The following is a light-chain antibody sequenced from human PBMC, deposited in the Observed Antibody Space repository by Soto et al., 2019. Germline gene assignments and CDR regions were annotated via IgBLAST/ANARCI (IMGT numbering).Light chain of an antibody. J-gene: IGKJ1*01. Sequence: DIVMTQSPLSLPVSPGEPASISCRSSQSLLHSNGYKYLDWFLQKPGQSPQLLIYLGSNRASGVPDRFSGSGSGTDFTLKISRVEAEDVGVYYCMQTLQTPRTFGQGTKVHIK. CDR3: MQTLQTPRT. CDR2: LGS. V-gene: IGKV2-28*01. CDR1: QSLLHSNGYKY.